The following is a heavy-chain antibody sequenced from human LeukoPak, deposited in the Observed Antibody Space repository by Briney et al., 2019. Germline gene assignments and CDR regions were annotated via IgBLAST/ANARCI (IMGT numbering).Heavy chain of an antibody. CDR3: SRANPLYCSSTTCLFDY. V-gene: IGHV1-69*06. CDR1: GGTFSSYA. CDR2: IIPILGTA. Sequence: GSSVKVSCKASGGTFSSYAISWVRQAPGQGLEWMGGIIPILGTANYAQKFQGRVTITADKSTSTAYMELSSLISEDTAVYYCSRANPLYCSSTTCLFDYWGQGTLVTVSS. D-gene: IGHD2-2*01. J-gene: IGHJ4*02.